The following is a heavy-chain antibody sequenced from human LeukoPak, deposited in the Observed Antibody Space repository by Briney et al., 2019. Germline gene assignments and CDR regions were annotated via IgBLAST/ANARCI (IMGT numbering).Heavy chain of an antibody. J-gene: IGHJ4*02. Sequence: ASVKVSCKASGYTFVTYGINWVRQAPGQGPGWIGWISTYNGNTKYALKFQDRVTLTRDTSTTTAYMELKSLTSDDRAVYYCARASFDHWGQGTLVIVSS. CDR1: GYTFVTYG. V-gene: IGHV1-18*01. CDR3: ARASFDH. CDR2: ISTYNGNT.